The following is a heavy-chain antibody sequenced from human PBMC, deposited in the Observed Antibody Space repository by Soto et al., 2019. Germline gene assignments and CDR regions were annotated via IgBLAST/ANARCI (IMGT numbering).Heavy chain of an antibody. CDR1: GFSLSKVRMG. CDR2: IFSNDDK. Sequence: QVTLKESGPVLVKPTETLTLTCTVSGFSLSKVRMGVSWIRQPPGKALEWLAHIFSNDDKSYNKSLKSRLTISKDASRSQVVLTMNDMDPVDTATYFCARLNVMLIESYFYAVDVWGQGTTVTVSS. D-gene: IGHD3-10*01. J-gene: IGHJ6*02. CDR3: ARLNVMLIESYFYAVDV. V-gene: IGHV2-26*01.